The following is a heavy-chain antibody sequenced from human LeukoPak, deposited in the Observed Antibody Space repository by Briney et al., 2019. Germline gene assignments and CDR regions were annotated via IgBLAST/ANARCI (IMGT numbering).Heavy chain of an antibody. J-gene: IGHJ4*02. CDR3: ARDSLPMAVTGPFDH. CDR2: IWFDGSNI. D-gene: IGHD6-19*01. Sequence: PGGSLRLSCAASGFNFSSHGMHWVRQAPGKGLEWVTSIWFDGSNIHYADSVKGRVTISRDNSKSALYLQMNSLRAEDTAIYYCARDSLPMAVTGPFDHWGQGALVTVSS. CDR1: GFNFSSHG. V-gene: IGHV3-33*08.